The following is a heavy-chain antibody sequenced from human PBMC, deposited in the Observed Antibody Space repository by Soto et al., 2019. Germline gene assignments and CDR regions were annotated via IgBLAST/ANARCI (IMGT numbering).Heavy chain of an antibody. J-gene: IGHJ4*02. V-gene: IGHV3-23*01. Sequence: GGSLRLSCAASGFTFSSYAMSWVRQAPGKGLEWVSAISGSGGSTYYADSVKGRFTISRDNSKNTLYLQMNSLRAEDTAVYYCAKSNYYDRSGYHLLYWGLGTLVTVSS. CDR2: ISGSGGST. D-gene: IGHD3-22*01. CDR3: AKSNYYDRSGYHLLY. CDR1: GFTFSSYA.